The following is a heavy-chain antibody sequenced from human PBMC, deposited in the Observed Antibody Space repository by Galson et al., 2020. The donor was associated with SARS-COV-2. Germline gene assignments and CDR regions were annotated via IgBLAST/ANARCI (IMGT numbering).Heavy chain of an antibody. J-gene: IGHJ6*02. V-gene: IGHV3-53*01. CDR3: AASITGWGMDV. CDR2: NYSDGGT. Sequence: GESPKIPCASPWFTVRNNYMSWVRQAPGQGLEWVSNNYSDGGTYYADSVNGRFTVSRDSSKNTLYLHMKSLGAEDTALYYCAASITGWGMDVWGQGTTVAVSS. D-gene: IGHD1-20*01. CDR1: WFTVRNNY.